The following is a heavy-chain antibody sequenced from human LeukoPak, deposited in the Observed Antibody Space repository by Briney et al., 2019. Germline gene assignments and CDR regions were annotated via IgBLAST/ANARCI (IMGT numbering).Heavy chain of an antibody. J-gene: IGHJ4*02. CDR2: MNPNSGNK. Sequence: GASVKVSLKASGYTFTSYDINWVRQATGQGREGMGGMNPNSGNKGYAQKFRGRVTITRNTSIHTADRELGKLRSRDTAVGYCASGSRDYWGQGTLVTVSS. V-gene: IGHV1-8*01. CDR1: GYTFTSYD. CDR3: ASGSRDY.